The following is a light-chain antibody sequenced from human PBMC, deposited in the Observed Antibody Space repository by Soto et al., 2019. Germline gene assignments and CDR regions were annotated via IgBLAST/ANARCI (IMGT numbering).Light chain of an antibody. Sequence: QSALSQPASVSGSPGQSITISCTGTSRDVGGYNYVSWYQQHPGKAPKLMIYEVSNRPSGVSNRFSGSKSGNTASLTISGLQAEEEADYYCSSSTSRSTYVFGTGTKVTVL. CDR2: EVS. V-gene: IGLV2-14*01. J-gene: IGLJ1*01. CDR3: SSSTSRSTYV. CDR1: SRDVGGYNY.